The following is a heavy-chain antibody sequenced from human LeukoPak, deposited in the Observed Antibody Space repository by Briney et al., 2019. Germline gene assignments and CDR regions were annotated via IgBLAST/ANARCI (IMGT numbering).Heavy chain of an antibody. CDR2: IYHSGST. Sequence: SETLSLTCAVSGGSISSSNWWSWVRQPPGKGLEWIGEIYHSGSTNYNPSLKSRVTISVDKSKNQFSLKLSSVTAADTAVYFCARENWRSKSIDFDSWGQGTLVTVSS. D-gene: IGHD6-6*01. CDR3: ARENWRSKSIDFDS. CDR1: GGSISSSNW. J-gene: IGHJ4*02. V-gene: IGHV4-4*02.